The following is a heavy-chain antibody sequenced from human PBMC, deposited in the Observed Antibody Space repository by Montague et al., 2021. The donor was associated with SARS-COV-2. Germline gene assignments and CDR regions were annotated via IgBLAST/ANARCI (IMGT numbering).Heavy chain of an antibody. CDR1: GVSITSDIYF. D-gene: IGHD3-3*01. CDR2: VYPHATN. Sequence: TLSLTCTVSGVSITSDIYFWHWFRQPAGKGLEWIGRVYPHATNKYNPSLRSRLTLAFDTSKNQISLNLTSVTAADAAVYYCASYDFWSGYTDDLWGPGIRVTVSS. J-gene: IGHJ5*02. V-gene: IGHV4-61*02. CDR3: ASYDFWSGYTDDL.